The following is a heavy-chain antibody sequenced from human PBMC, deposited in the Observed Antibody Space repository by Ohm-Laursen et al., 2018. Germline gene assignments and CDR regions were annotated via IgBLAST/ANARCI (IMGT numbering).Heavy chain of an antibody. D-gene: IGHD3-10*01. V-gene: IGHV3-30*03. CDR2: ISYDGSNK. Sequence: SLRLSCTASGFTFSSYGMHWVRQAPGKGLEWVAVISYDGSNKYYADSVKGRFTISRDNSKNALYLQMNSLRAEDTAVYYCTTESSVIGNYWGQGTLVTVSS. CDR1: GFTFSSYG. CDR3: TTESSVIGNY. J-gene: IGHJ4*02.